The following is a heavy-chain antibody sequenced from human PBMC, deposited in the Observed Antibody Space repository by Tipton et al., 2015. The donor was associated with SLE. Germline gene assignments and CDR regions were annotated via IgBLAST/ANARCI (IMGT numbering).Heavy chain of an antibody. D-gene: IGHD4-17*01. V-gene: IGHV4-59*12. CDR1: GDSFRGSY. Sequence: TLSLTCTVSGDSFRGSYWSWIRQPPGMGLEWIGFVYYGGSTNMGTTNYNPSLESRLDISVDTSGRLFFLRLSSMTAADTAVYYCARDLGAHLYGDYRAWYFDLWGRGTLVTVSS. J-gene: IGHJ2*01. CDR3: ARDLGAHLYGDYRAWYFDL. CDR2: VYYGGST.